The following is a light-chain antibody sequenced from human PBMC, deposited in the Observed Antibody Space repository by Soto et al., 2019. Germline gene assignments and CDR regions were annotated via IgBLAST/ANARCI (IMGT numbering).Light chain of an antibody. CDR1: SSNLGSNT. V-gene: IGLV1-44*01. CDR3: AAWDDSLNGSNWV. Sequence: QPVLTQPPSASGTPGQRGTISCSGSSSNLGSNTVNWYQQLPGTAPKLLIYSDNQRPSGVPDRFSVSKSGTSASLAISGLQSEDEDDYDCAAWDDSLNGSNWVFGGGTKLTVL. J-gene: IGLJ3*02. CDR2: SDN.